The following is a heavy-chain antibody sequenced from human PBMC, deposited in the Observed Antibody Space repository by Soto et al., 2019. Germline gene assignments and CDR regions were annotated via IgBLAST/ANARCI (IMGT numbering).Heavy chain of an antibody. J-gene: IGHJ5*02. CDR3: ARGTTVTTPLDP. V-gene: IGHV1-69*02. Sequence: QVQLVQSGAEVKKPGSSVKVSCKASGDTFSSYTISWVRQAPGQALEWMGRIIPILGIANYAQKFQGRVTITADKSTSTAYMELSSLRSEDTAVHYCARGTTVTTPLDPWGQGTLVTVSS. CDR2: IIPILGIA. CDR1: GDTFSSYT. D-gene: IGHD4-17*01.